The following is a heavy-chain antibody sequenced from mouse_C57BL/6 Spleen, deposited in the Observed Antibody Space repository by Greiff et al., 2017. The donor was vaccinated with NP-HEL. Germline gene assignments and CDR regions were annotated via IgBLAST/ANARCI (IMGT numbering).Heavy chain of an antibody. CDR2: IDPSDSET. CDR3: ARGGGQRRGWFAY. CDR1: GYTFTSYW. D-gene: IGHD3-2*02. J-gene: IGHJ3*01. V-gene: IGHV1-52*01. Sequence: QVQLQQPGAELVRPGSSVKLSCKASGYTFTSYWMHWVKQRPIQGLEWIGNIDPSDSETHYNQKFKDKATLTVDKSSSTAYMQLSSLTSEDCAVYYCARGGGQRRGWFAYWGQGTLVTVSA.